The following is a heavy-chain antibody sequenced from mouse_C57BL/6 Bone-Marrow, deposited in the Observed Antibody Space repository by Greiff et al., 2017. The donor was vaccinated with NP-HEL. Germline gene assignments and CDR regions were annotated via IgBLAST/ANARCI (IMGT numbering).Heavy chain of an antibody. D-gene: IGHD1-1*01. V-gene: IGHV1-82*01. Sequence: VQLQQSGPELVKPGASVKISCKASGYAFSSSWMNWVKQRPGKGLEWIGRIYPGDGDTNYNGKFKGKATLTADKSSSTAYMQLSSLTSEDSAVYFCARGDYGSRRFAYWGQGTLVTVSA. CDR3: ARGDYGSRRFAY. J-gene: IGHJ3*01. CDR1: GYAFSSSW. CDR2: IYPGDGDT.